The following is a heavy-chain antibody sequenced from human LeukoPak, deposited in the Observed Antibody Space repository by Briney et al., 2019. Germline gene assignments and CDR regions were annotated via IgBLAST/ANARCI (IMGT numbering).Heavy chain of an antibody. V-gene: IGHV4-59*01. D-gene: IGHD2-21*01. CDR2: IYQSGSN. Sequence: SETLSLICTVSGDSLSTFYWSWMRQPPGEGVGWLGFIYQSGSNTYNPFLRSRVTISFDTSKNQISLTLSSVTAADTAVYYCARVSPANFDYWGQGTLVTVSS. J-gene: IGHJ4*02. CDR3: ARVSPANFDY. CDR1: GDSLSTFY.